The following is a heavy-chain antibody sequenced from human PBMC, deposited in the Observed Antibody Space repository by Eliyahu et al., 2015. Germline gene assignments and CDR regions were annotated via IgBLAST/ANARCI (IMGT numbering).Heavy chain of an antibody. Sequence: EVQLLESGGGLVQPGXSLXLSCEASGLTFMNYAMTWVRQAPGKGXGWVSDISGGGGRSNYAESVKGRFTISRDNSKNTLYLQMNSLRPEDTAVYYCAKGGLSLHDYWGQGTLVTVSS. J-gene: IGHJ4*02. D-gene: IGHD3/OR15-3a*01. V-gene: IGHV3-23*01. CDR1: GLTFMNYA. CDR2: ISGGGGRS. CDR3: AKGGLSLHDY.